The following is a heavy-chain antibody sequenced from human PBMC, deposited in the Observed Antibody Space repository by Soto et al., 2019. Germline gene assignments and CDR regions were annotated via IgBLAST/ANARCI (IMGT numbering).Heavy chain of an antibody. Sequence: SETLSLTCTVSGGSITIGGYCWSWILHPPGQGLEWIGYICHSGNTYYNPSLKSRVTTSLDRSKNQFSLNLSSVTAADTAVYYCARVWFGESSWFDPWGQGTLVTVSS. J-gene: IGHJ5*02. D-gene: IGHD3-10*01. CDR1: GGSITIGGYC. CDR2: ICHSGNT. CDR3: ARVWFGESSWFDP. V-gene: IGHV4-30-2*01.